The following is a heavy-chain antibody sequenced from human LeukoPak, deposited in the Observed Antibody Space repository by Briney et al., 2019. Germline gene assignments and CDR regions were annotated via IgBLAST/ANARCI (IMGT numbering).Heavy chain of an antibody. V-gene: IGHV3-21*01. Sequence: GGSLRLSCAASGFTFSSYSMNWVRQAPGKGLEWVSSISRSSSYIYYADSLKGRFTISRDNAKISPYLQMNSLRAEDTAVYYCARAAQSSSTKDYYYMDVWGKGTTVTVSS. J-gene: IGHJ6*03. CDR2: ISRSSSYI. CDR3: ARAAQSSSTKDYYYMDV. CDR1: GFTFSSYS. D-gene: IGHD6-6*01.